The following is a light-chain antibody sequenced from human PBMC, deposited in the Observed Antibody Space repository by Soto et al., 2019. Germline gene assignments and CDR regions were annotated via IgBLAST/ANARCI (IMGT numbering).Light chain of an antibody. CDR3: CSYAGSSTVV. CDR2: EVS. J-gene: IGLJ2*01. V-gene: IGLV2-23*02. CDR1: SSDVGSYNL. Sequence: QSVLTQPASVSGSPGQSITISCTGTSSDVGSYNLVSWYQQYPGKAPKVMIYEVSERPSGLSNRFSGSNSGNTASLTISGLQAEDEADYYCCSYAGSSTVVFGGGTKLTVL.